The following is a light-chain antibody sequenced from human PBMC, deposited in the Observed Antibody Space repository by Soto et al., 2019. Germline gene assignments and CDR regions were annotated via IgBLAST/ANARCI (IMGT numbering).Light chain of an antibody. V-gene: IGKV3-20*01. J-gene: IGKJ1*01. CDR2: GAS. CDR1: QSVSSSY. CDR3: QQYVRSPPSWT. Sequence: ETVLTQSPGTLSLSPGERATLSCRASQSVSSSYLAWYQQTPGQAPRLLIYGASTRATGIPDRFSGGGSGTDFTLTINRLEPEDFAVYYCQQYVRSPPSWTFGQGTKVEI.